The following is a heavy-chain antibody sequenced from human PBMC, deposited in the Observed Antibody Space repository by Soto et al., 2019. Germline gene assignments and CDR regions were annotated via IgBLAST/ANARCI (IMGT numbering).Heavy chain of an antibody. D-gene: IGHD3-10*01. Sequence: PSETLSLTCTVSGGSISGYFCNWIRRPPGKGLEWIGYIYSSGSDNYSPSLKSRVNISIDTSKNQFSLKMTAVTAADTAVYYCARGGGSRYALDVWGPGTTVTVS. CDR1: GGSISGYF. CDR3: ARGGGSRYALDV. CDR2: IYSSGSD. J-gene: IGHJ6*02. V-gene: IGHV4-59*01.